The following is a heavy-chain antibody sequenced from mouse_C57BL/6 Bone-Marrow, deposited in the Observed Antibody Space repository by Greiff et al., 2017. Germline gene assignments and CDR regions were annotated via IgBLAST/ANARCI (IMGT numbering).Heavy chain of an antibody. CDR2: IDPNSGGT. CDR3: ARFYGSSYDAMDY. D-gene: IGHD1-1*01. CDR1: GYTFPSYW. V-gene: IGHV1-72*01. Sequence: QVQLQQPGAELVKPVASVKLSCKASGYTFPSYWMHWVKQRPGRGLEWIGRIDPNSGGTKYNEKFQSKATLTVDKPSSTAYMQLSSLTSEDSAVYYCARFYGSSYDAMDYWGQGTSVTVSS. J-gene: IGHJ4*01.